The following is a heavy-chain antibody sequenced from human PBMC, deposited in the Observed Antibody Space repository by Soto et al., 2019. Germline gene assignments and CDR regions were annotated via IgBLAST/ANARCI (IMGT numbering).Heavy chain of an antibody. J-gene: IGHJ4*02. CDR3: LYFNRNSNYIDY. V-gene: IGHV1-69*02. CDR1: GGTFSSYT. D-gene: IGHD1-7*01. Sequence: QVQLVQSGAEVKKPGSSVKVSCKASGGTFSSYTISWVRQAPGQGLEWMGRIIPILGIPNYAQKFQGRVAITADKTTSTAYTELSRMRSGETAVYYCLYFNRNSNYIDYRGEGTMVTVSS. CDR2: IIPILGIP.